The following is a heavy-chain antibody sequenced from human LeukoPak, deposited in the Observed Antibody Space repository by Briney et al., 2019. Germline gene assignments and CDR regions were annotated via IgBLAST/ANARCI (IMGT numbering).Heavy chain of an antibody. D-gene: IGHD2-15*01. CDR2: INHSGST. CDR1: GGSFSGYY. Sequence: PSETLSLTCAVYGGSFSGYYWSWIRQPPGKGLEWIGEINHSGSTNYNPSLKSLVTISVDTSKNQFSLKLSSVTAADTAVYYCARQDTGPSDYWGQGTLVTVSS. V-gene: IGHV4-34*01. CDR3: ARQDTGPSDY. J-gene: IGHJ4*02.